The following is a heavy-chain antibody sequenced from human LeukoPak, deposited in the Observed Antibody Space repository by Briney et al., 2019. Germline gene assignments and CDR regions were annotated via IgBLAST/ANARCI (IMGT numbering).Heavy chain of an antibody. CDR3: ARVDPTGDGYNCFDS. Sequence: GGALRLSCAASGFTFSAYWMHWVRQAPGKGLLWVARINTDGSSTLYADSVKGRFTTSRDNAKSTLYLQMDSLRPEDTAVYYCARVDPTGDGYNCFDSWGQGTLVTVSS. D-gene: IGHD5-24*01. V-gene: IGHV3-74*01. CDR1: GFTFSAYW. J-gene: IGHJ4*02. CDR2: INTDGSST.